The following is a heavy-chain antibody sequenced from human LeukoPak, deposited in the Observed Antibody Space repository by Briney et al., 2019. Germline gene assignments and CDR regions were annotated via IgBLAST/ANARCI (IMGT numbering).Heavy chain of an antibody. CDR3: AKDAPGGYCSSTSCPWADAFDI. Sequence: GGSLRLSCAASGFTFSSYGMHWVRQAPGKGLEWVAFIRYDGSNKYYADSVKGRFTISRDNSKNTLYLQMNSLRAEDTAVYYCAKDAPGGYCSSTSCPWADAFDIWGQGTMVTVSS. V-gene: IGHV3-30*02. CDR2: IRYDGSNK. D-gene: IGHD2-2*01. J-gene: IGHJ3*02. CDR1: GFTFSSYG.